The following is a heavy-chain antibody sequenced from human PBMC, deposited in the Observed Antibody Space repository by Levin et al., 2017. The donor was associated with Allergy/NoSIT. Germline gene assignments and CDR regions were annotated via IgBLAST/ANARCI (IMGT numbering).Heavy chain of an antibody. J-gene: IGHJ4*02. CDR1: GFTFSSYA. CDR3: ARDPTTDDHYGSGSYSYYFDH. CDR2: ILYDGSDE. D-gene: IGHD3-10*01. V-gene: IGHV3-30*04. Sequence: RTGGSLRLSCAASGFTFSSYAMHWVRQAPGKGLEWVALILYDGSDEDYADSVKGRFTISRDNSKNTLYLQMNSLRAEDTAVYYCARDPTTDDHYGSGSYSYYFDHWGQGTRVTVSS.